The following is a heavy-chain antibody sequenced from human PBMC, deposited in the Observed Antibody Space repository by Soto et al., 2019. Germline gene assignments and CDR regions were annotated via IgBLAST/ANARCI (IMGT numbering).Heavy chain of an antibody. CDR1: GGSISSGGYY. V-gene: IGHV4-31*03. CDR2: IYYSGST. J-gene: IGHJ3*02. D-gene: IGHD3-22*01. Sequence: SETLSLTCTVSGGSISSGGYYWSWIRQHPGKGLEWIGYIYYSGSTYYNPSLKSRVTISVDTSKNQFTLKLSSVTAADTAVYYCARGIAQIVVVITPGGAFDIWGQGTMVTVSS. CDR3: ARGIAQIVVVITPGGAFDI.